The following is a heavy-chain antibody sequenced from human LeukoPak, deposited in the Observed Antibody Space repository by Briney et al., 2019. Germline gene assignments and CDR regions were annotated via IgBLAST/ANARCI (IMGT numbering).Heavy chain of an antibody. D-gene: IGHD3-22*01. J-gene: IGHJ4*02. CDR3: ARGTGLYDVSAYYY. CDR1: GFTFNNYA. V-gene: IGHV3-30*01. Sequence: PGGSLGLSCAASGFTFNNYAMHWVRQAPGKGLEWVALISYDGSNEFYADSVKGRLTISRDNSKNTLFLQINSLRPEDTAVYYCARGTGLYDVSAYYYWGQGTLVTVSS. CDR2: ISYDGSNE.